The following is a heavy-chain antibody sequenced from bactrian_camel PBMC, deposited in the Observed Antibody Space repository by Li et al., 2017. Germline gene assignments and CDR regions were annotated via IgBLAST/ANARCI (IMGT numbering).Heavy chain of an antibody. CDR1: GYAYNDNC. CDR2: IYTGGGTT. V-gene: IGHV3S40*01. CDR3: AADSGWAAYCSLVRGSGYEYHY. D-gene: IGHD3*01. Sequence: DVQLVESGGGSVQAGGSLRLPCVGFGYAYNDNCVGWFRQAPGKEREGVAAIYTGGGTTWYANSVRGRFTASSDNAKDMVYLQMNSLKPEDTAMYYCAADSGWAAYCSLVRGSGYEYHYWGQGTQVTVS. J-gene: IGHJ4*01.